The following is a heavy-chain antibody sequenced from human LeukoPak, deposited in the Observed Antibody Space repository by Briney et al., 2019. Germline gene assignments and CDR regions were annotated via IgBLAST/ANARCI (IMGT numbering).Heavy chain of an antibody. Sequence: SETLSLTCTVSGYSISSGYYWGWIRQPPGKGLEWIGSIYHSGSTYYNPSLKSRVTISVDTSKNQFSLKLSSVTAADTAVYYCANLGGATTDDALDYWGQGTLDTVSS. CDR2: IYHSGST. CDR3: ANLGGATTDDALDY. V-gene: IGHV4-38-2*02. J-gene: IGHJ4*02. CDR1: GYSISSGYY. D-gene: IGHD1-26*01.